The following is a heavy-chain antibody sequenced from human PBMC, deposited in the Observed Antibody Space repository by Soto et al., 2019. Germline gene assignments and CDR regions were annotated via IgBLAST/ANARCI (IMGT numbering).Heavy chain of an antibody. V-gene: IGHV3-30*18. CDR1: GFTFSSYG. CDR2: ISYDGSNK. D-gene: IGHD3-3*01. Sequence: GGSLRLSCAASGFTFSSYGMHWVRQAPGKGLEWVAVISYDGSNKYYADSVKGRFTISRDNSKNTLYLQMNSLRAEDTAVYYCAKGFDFWSGHLYYYYYGMDVWGQGTTVTVSS. CDR3: AKGFDFWSGHLYYYYYGMDV. J-gene: IGHJ6*02.